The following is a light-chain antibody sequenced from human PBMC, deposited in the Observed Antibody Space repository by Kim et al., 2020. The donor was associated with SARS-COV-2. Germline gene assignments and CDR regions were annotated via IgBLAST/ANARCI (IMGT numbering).Light chain of an antibody. CDR2: INSDGCH. CDR1: SGHSSYA. CDR3: QTWGTGYWV. J-gene: IGLJ3*02. V-gene: IGLV4-69*01. Sequence: QLVLTQSPSASASLGASVKPTCTLSSGHSSYAIAWHQQQPEKGPRYLMKINSDGCHSKGDGIPDRFSGSSSGAERYLTISSLQSEDEADYHCQTWGTGYWVFGGETQLTVL.